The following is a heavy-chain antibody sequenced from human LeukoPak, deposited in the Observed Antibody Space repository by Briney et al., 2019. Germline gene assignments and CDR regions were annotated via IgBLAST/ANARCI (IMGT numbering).Heavy chain of an antibody. CDR1: GYTLTELSIS. CDR3: ATAPKIRTRVDY. CDR2: FDPEDGEK. V-gene: IGHV1-24*01. J-gene: IGHJ4*02. D-gene: IGHD2-2*01. Sequence: ASVKVSCKVSGYTLTELSISMHWVRQIHGEGLEWMGGFDPEDGEKIYAQKFQGRLTMTEDTSTDTAYMELNSLTSEDTAVYYCATAPKIRTRVDYWGQGTLVTVSS.